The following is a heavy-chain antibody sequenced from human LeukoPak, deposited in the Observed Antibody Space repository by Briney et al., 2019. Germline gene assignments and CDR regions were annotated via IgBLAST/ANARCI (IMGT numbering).Heavy chain of an antibody. J-gene: IGHJ4*02. V-gene: IGHV1-46*01. CDR1: GYTFTSYY. CDR2: INPGGGST. D-gene: IGHD3-3*01. Sequence: ASVKVSCKASGYTFTSYYMHWVRQAPGQGLEWMGIINPGGGSTSYAQKFQGRVTMTRDTSTSTVYMELSSLRSEDTAVYYCARAHYDFWSGYSPFDYWGQGTLVTVSS. CDR3: ARAHYDFWSGYSPFDY.